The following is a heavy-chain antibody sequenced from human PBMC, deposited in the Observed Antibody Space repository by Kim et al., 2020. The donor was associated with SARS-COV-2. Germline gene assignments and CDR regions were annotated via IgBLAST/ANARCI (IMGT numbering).Heavy chain of an antibody. J-gene: IGHJ4*02. D-gene: IGHD3-10*01. CDR3: ARDLPGGSGSYGVGPDFDY. CDR2: ISAYNGNT. CDR1: GYTFTSYG. V-gene: IGHV1-18*01. Sequence: ASVKVSCKASGYTFTSYGISWVRQAPGQGLEWMGWISAYNGNTNYAQKLQGRVTMTTDTSTSTAYMELRSLRSDDTAVYYCARDLPGGSGSYGVGPDFDYWGQGTLVTVSS.